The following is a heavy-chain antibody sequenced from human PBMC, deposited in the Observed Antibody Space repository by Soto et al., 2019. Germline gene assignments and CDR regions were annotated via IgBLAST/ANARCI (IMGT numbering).Heavy chain of an antibody. D-gene: IGHD1-7*01. CDR3: AKVCITGTTSFDY. CDR2: ISAAGEST. V-gene: IGHV3-23*01. J-gene: IGHJ4*02. CDR1: GLVFTSAV. Sequence: EVQLLESGGGLVQPGGSLRLSCAASGLVFTSAVMGWVRQAPGKGLEWVSTISAAGESTYYADSVKGRFTISRDNSKNTVSLQMNSLRAEDTAIYYCAKVCITGTTSFDYWGQGTLVIVSS.